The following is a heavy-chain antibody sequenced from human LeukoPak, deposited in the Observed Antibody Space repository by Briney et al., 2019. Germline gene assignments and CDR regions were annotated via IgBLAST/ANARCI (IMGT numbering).Heavy chain of an antibody. CDR1: GYSISSGYY. J-gene: IGHJ4*02. Sequence: SETLSLTCAVSGYSISSGYYWGWIRQPPGKGLEWIGSIYPSGSTYYNPSLKSRVTISVDTSKNQFSLKLTSATAADTAVYYCARLNSGSYLDDYWGQGTLVTVSS. CDR2: IYPSGST. D-gene: IGHD1-26*01. V-gene: IGHV4-38-2*01. CDR3: ARLNSGSYLDDY.